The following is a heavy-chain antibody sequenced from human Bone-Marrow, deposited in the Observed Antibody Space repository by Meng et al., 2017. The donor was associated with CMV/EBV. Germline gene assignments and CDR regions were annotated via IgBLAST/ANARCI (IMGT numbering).Heavy chain of an antibody. Sequence: GSLRLSCTVSGGSVSSSSYYWGWIRQPPGKGLEWIGSIYYSGSTYYNPSLKSRVTISVDTSKNQFSLKLSSVTAADTAVYYCARHEIGGGTMVRGVITWFDPWGQGTLVTVSS. CDR2: IYYSGST. J-gene: IGHJ5*02. V-gene: IGHV4-39*01. CDR3: ARHEIGGGTMVRGVITWFDP. CDR1: GGSVSSSSYY. D-gene: IGHD3-10*01.